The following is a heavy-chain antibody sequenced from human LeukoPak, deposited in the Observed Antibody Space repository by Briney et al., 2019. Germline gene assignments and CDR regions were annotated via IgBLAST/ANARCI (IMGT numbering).Heavy chain of an antibody. CDR2: INPNSGGT. V-gene: IGHV1-2*02. CDR3: ARVSYYGSGSYYGNSDFDY. Sequence: GASVKVSCKASGYNFTGYYMHWVRQAPGQGLEWMGWINPNSGGTNYAQKFQGRVTMTRDTSISTAYMELSRLRSDDTAVYYCARVSYYGSGSYYGNSDFDYWGQGTLVTVSS. CDR1: GYNFTGYY. J-gene: IGHJ4*02. D-gene: IGHD3-10*01.